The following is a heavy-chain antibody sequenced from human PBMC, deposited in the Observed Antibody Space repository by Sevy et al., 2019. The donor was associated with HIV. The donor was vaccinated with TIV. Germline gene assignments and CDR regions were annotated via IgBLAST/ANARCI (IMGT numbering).Heavy chain of an antibody. D-gene: IGHD2-2*01. CDR3: ATQYFLPYCSSSNCPPAAYDL. CDR2: ISPSRTTI. V-gene: IGHV3-48*03. J-gene: IGHJ3*01. CDR1: GFIISDYE. Sequence: GGSLRLSCEAFGFIISDYEMMWVRQAPGKGLEWVSYISPSRTTIYHAVSPKGRFTTSRDNTRNSLSLHLDNLRAEDTGVYYVATQYFLPYCSSSNCPPAAYDLWGQGTMVTVSS.